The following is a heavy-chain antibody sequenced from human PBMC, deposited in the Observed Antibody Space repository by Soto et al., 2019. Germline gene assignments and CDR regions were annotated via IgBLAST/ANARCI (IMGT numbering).Heavy chain of an antibody. CDR2: IYYTGST. CDR1: GGSISSSY. J-gene: IGHJ6*02. V-gene: IGHV4-59*01. CDR3: ARDFWFEELSGGYYQYAMDV. D-gene: IGHD3-10*01. Sequence: SETLSLTCTVSGGSISSSYWSWIRQPPGKELEWIGYIYYTGSTYYSPSLKSRVIISLDASRTQFSLKLNSVTTADTAVYYCARDFWFEELSGGYYQYAMDVWGQGTTVTVSS.